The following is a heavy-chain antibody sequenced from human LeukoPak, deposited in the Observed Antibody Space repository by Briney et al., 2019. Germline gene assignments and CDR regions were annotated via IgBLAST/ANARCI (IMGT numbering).Heavy chain of an antibody. V-gene: IGHV1-69*13. D-gene: IGHD6-13*01. Sequence: ASVTVSCTASGGTFSSYAISWVRQAPGQGLEWMGGIIPIFGTVNYAQKFQGRVTITADESTSTAYMELSSLRSEDTAVYYCARSPVYSSSWSEGDYWGQGTLVTVSS. CDR3: ARSPVYSSSWSEGDY. CDR2: IIPIFGTV. J-gene: IGHJ4*02. CDR1: GGTFSSYA.